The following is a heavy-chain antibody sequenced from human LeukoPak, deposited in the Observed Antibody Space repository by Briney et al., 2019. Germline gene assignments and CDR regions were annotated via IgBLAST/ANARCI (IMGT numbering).Heavy chain of an antibody. J-gene: IGHJ4*02. D-gene: IGHD5-18*01. Sequence: GESLKISCMASGYSFTSYWIGWVRQMPGKGPEWMGIIYPDDSDTRYSPSFQGQVTISADKSISTAYLLWSSLKASDTAMYYCARLVDTTMVDYWGQGSLVTVSS. CDR1: GYSFTSYW. CDR2: IYPDDSDT. CDR3: ARLVDTTMVDY. V-gene: IGHV5-51*01.